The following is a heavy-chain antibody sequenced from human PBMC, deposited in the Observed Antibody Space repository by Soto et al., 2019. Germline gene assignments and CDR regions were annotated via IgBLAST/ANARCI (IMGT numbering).Heavy chain of an antibody. CDR1: GYTFTSYD. J-gene: IGHJ4*02. Sequence: ASVKVSCKASGYTFTSYDINWVRQATGQGLEWMGWMNPNSGNTGYAQKFQGRVTMTRNTSISTAYMELSSLRSEDTAVYYCARGLYDYVWGNYRYRGYWGQGTLVTVSS. V-gene: IGHV1-8*01. D-gene: IGHD3-16*02. CDR2: MNPNSGNT. CDR3: ARGLYDYVWGNYRYRGY.